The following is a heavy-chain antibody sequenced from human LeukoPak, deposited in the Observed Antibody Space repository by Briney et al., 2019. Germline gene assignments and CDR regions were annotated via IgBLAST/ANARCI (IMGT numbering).Heavy chain of an antibody. V-gene: IGHV1-2*02. CDR1: GYTFTGDY. J-gene: IGHJ4*02. CDR2: INPNSGGT. Sequence: ASVKVSCKASGYTFTGDYMHWVRQAPGQGLEWMGWINPNSGGTNYAQKFQGRVTMTRDTSISTAYMELSRLRSDDMSVYYCARDPDGDFFDYWGQGTLVTVSS. CDR3: ARDPDGDFFDY. D-gene: IGHD4-17*01.